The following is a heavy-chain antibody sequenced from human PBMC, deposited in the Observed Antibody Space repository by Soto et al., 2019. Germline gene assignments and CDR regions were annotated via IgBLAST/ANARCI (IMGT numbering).Heavy chain of an antibody. CDR3: ARDSSGWMYNWFDP. Sequence: ASVKVSCKASGYTFTGYYMHWLRQAPGQGLEWMGWINPNSGGTNYAQKFQGWVTMTRDTSISTAYMELSRLRSDDTAVYYCARDSSGWMYNWFDPWGQGTLVTVSS. CDR1: GYTFTGYY. D-gene: IGHD6-19*01. V-gene: IGHV1-2*04. J-gene: IGHJ5*02. CDR2: INPNSGGT.